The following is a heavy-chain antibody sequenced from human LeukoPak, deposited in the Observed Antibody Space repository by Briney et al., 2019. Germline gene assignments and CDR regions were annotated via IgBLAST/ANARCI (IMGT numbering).Heavy chain of an antibody. J-gene: IGHJ5*02. CDR2: IYTSGST. V-gene: IGHV4-4*07. CDR1: GGSISSYY. CDR3: ARGVRDWLLNRVNWFDP. D-gene: IGHD3/OR15-3a*01. Sequence: PSETLSLTCTVSGGSISSYYWSWIRQPAGKGLEWSGRIYTSGSTNYNPSLKSRVTMSVDTSKNQSSLKLSSVTAADTAVYYCARGVRDWLLNRVNWFDPWGQGTLVTVSS.